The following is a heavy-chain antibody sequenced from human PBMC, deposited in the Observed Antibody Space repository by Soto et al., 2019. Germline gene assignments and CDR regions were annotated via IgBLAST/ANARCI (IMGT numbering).Heavy chain of an antibody. CDR3: ARYYYGSGPFDY. J-gene: IGHJ4*02. D-gene: IGHD3-10*01. Sequence: LQLEESGPGLVKPSETLSLTCTVSGGSISSSSYYWGWIRQPPGKGLEWIGSIYYSGSTYYNPSLKSRVTISVDTSKNQFSLKLSSVTAADTAVYYCARYYYGSGPFDYWGQGTLVTVSS. CDR1: GGSISSSSYY. V-gene: IGHV4-39*01. CDR2: IYYSGST.